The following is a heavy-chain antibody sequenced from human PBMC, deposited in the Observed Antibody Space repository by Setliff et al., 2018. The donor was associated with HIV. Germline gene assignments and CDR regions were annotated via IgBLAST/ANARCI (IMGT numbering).Heavy chain of an antibody. Sequence: GGSLRLSCAASGFTFSNYAMSWVRQAPGKGLEWVSAITGSGRTTYYADSVKGRFTISRDNSKNTLSLQMNSLRAEDTAVYYCAREGIAAAGSYSYGFGQIDYWGQGTLVTVSS. D-gene: IGHD6-13*01. V-gene: IGHV3-23*01. CDR2: ITGSGRTT. J-gene: IGHJ4*02. CDR1: GFTFSNYA. CDR3: AREGIAAAGSYSYGFGQIDY.